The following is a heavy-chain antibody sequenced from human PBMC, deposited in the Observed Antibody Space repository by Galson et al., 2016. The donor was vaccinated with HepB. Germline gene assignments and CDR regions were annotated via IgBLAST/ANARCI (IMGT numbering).Heavy chain of an antibody. V-gene: IGHV3-15*01. J-gene: IGHJ5*02. CDR1: GFTFSDAW. CDR3: TTYYGNILTAYRWFDP. CDR2: IKRKTDGGTT. D-gene: IGHD3-9*01. Sequence: SLRLSCAASGFTFSDAWMNWVRQAPGKGLEWVGRIKRKTDGGTTDYAAPVEGRFTISRDGSKNTLYLQMNNLKNEDTAVYYCTTYYGNILTAYRWFDPWGQGTLVTVSS.